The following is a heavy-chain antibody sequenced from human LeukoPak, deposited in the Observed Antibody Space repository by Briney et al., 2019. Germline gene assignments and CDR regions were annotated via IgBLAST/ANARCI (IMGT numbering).Heavy chain of an antibody. CDR2: IYYSGST. CDR3: ARTGMTHFYYFDY. CDR1: GGSITSGDYY. J-gene: IGHJ4*02. V-gene: IGHV4-30-4*01. Sequence: PSQTLSLTCTVSGGSITSGDYYWSWFRQPPGKGLEWIGYIYYSGSTYFNPSLKSRLTISVDTSKNQFSLKLSSVTAAGTAVYYCARTGMTHFYYFDYWGQGTLVTVSS.